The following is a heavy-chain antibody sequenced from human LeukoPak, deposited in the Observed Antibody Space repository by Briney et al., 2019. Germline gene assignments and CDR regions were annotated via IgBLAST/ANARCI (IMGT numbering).Heavy chain of an antibody. Sequence: PSETLSLTCTVSGGSFSTFYWSWIRQPPGKGLEWIGYISYTGSTNYNPSLKSRVTISADTSKNQFSLKVTSVTAADTAVYYCARAIGIYSSSDSWGQGTLVTVSS. V-gene: IGHV4-59*08. J-gene: IGHJ4*02. CDR1: GGSFSTFY. CDR2: ISYTGST. CDR3: ARAIGIYSSSDS. D-gene: IGHD2-21*01.